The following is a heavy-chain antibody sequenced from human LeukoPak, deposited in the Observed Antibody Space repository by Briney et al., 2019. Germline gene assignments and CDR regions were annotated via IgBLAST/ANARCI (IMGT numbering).Heavy chain of an antibody. CDR1: GGTFSSYA. J-gene: IGHJ6*03. CDR2: IIPIFGTA. D-gene: IGHD3-3*01. CDR3: ARAMETYYDFWSGYPNKNYYYYMDV. Sequence: SVKVSCKASGGTFSSYAISWVRQAPGQGLEWMGGIIPIFGTANYAQKFQGRVTITTDESTSTAYMELSSLRSEDTAVYYCARAMETYYDFWSGYPNKNYYYYMDVWGKGTTVTVSS. V-gene: IGHV1-69*05.